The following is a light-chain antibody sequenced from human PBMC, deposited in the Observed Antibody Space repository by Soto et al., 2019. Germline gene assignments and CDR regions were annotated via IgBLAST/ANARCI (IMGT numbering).Light chain of an antibody. Sequence: QSALTQPASVSGPPGQSITITCTGTTSDVGGDKFVSWYQHHPGKAPKLMIYEVTNRPSGVSDRFSGSKSGNTASLTISGLQAEDEADYYCSSYANNHYVFGTGTKLT. V-gene: IGLV2-14*01. CDR1: TSDVGGDKF. J-gene: IGLJ1*01. CDR2: EVT. CDR3: SSYANNHYV.